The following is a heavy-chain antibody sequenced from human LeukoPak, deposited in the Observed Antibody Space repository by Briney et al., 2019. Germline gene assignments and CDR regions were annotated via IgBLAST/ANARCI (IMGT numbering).Heavy chain of an antibody. CDR1: GSTFTGYY. Sequence: ASVKVSCKPSGSTFTGYYIHWVRQAPGQGLEWMGWINPNSGGTKSAQRFQGRVTMSRDTSTSTAFMELSSLRSDDTAMYYCASHSGSRVSLIWAQSTIVTVSP. CDR3: ASHSGSRVSLI. D-gene: IGHD5/OR15-5a*01. CDR2: INPNSGGT. V-gene: IGHV1-2*02. J-gene: IGHJ3*02.